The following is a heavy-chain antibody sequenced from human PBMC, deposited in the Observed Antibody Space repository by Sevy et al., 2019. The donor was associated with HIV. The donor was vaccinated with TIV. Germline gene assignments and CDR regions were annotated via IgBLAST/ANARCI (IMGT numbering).Heavy chain of an antibody. D-gene: IGHD5-12*01. Sequence: GGSLRLSCAASGFTFSSYSMNWVRQAPGKGLEWVSYISSSSSTIYYADSVKGRFTISRDNAKKSLYLQMNSLRDEDTAVYYCARPHSGYDKRDYYYYGMDVWGQGTTVTVS. V-gene: IGHV3-48*02. CDR3: ARPHSGYDKRDYYYYGMDV. J-gene: IGHJ6*01. CDR2: ISSSSSTI. CDR1: GFTFSSYS.